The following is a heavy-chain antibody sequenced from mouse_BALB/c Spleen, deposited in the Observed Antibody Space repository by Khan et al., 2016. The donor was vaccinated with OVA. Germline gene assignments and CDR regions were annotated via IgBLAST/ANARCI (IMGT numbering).Heavy chain of an antibody. J-gene: IGHJ4*01. V-gene: IGHV2-6-2*01. CDR3: ARHQYSLSMDS. CDR2: LWSDGRT. CDR1: GFSLTSFA. Sequence: QMQLEESGPDLVAPSQSLSITCSVSGFSLTSFAIHWVRQPPGKGLEWLVVLWSDGRTTYNSSLKSRLSISKDNYKSQVFLKIISLQTDDTAMCYRARHQYSLSMDSWGQGTTVTVSS.